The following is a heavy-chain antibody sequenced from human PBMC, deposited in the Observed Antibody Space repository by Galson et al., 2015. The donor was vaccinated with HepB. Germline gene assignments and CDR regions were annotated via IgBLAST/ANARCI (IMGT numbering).Heavy chain of an antibody. CDR2: IRSKAYGGTT. J-gene: IGHJ4*02. V-gene: IGHV3-49*03. Sequence: SLRLSCAASGFTFGDYAMSWFRQAPGKGLEWVGFIRSKAYGGTTEYAASVKGRFTISRDDSKSIAYLQMNSLKTEDTAVYYCTRETWIQLWPDSDYWGQGTLVTVSS. CDR1: GFTFGDYA. CDR3: TRETWIQLWPDSDY. D-gene: IGHD5-18*01.